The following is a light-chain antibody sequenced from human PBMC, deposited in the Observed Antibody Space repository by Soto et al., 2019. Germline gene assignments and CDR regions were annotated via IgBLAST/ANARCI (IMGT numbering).Light chain of an antibody. J-gene: IGLJ1*01. Sequence: QSVLTQRPSVFGAPGQRVTISCTGSSSNIGAGYDVHWYQQLPGTAPKLLIYVNSNRPSGVPDRFSGSKSGTSASLAITGLQAEDEADYYCSSYTSSSTLYVFGTGTKVTVL. CDR2: VNS. CDR1: SSNIGAGYD. CDR3: SSYTSSSTLYV. V-gene: IGLV1-40*01.